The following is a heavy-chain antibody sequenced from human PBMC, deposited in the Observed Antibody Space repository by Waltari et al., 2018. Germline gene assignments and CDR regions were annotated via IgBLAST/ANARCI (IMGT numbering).Heavy chain of an antibody. J-gene: IGHJ3*02. CDR2: IYYSGST. V-gene: IGHV4-39*01. CDR3: ARLPISLGVGSVFDI. CDR1: GGSISSSTYY. D-gene: IGHD2-15*01. Sequence: QMQLQESGPGLVKPSEPLSLTCPVSGGSISSSTYYWGWIRQPPGKGLAWIGNIYYSGSTYYKPSLKSRLTISVDTSKNQFSLNLRSVTAADTAVYYCARLPISLGVGSVFDIWGQGTMVTVSS.